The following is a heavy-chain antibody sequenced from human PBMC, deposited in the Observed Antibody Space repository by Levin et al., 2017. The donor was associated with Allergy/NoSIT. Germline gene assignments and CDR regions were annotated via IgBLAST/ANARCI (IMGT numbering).Heavy chain of an antibody. CDR1: GFTFSSYG. CDR2: ISYDGSNK. J-gene: IGHJ4*02. D-gene: IGHD1-26*01. CDR3: AKSLVGSEDSSDY. Sequence: GGSLRLSCAASGFTFSSYGMHWVRQAPGKGLEWVAVISYDGSNKYYADSVKGRFTISRDNSKNTLYLQMNSLRAEDTAVYYCAKSLVGSEDSSDYWGQGTLVTVSS. V-gene: IGHV3-30*18.